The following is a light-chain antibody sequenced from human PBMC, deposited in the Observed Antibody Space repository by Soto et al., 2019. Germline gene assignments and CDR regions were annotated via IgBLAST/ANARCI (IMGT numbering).Light chain of an antibody. J-gene: IGKJ4*01. V-gene: IGKV1-39*01. Sequence: DIPMTQSPSSLSASVGDSVTITCRASQSINIYLSWYQQKPGKAPKLLINVASTLQGGVPSRFSGSGSGTEFTLAISSLQPEDSATYYCQQSFSTPQTFGGGTRVEIK. CDR1: QSINIY. CDR2: VAS. CDR3: QQSFSTPQT.